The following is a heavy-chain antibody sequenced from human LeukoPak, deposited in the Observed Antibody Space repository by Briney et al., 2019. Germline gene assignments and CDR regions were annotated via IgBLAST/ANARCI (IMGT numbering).Heavy chain of an antibody. V-gene: IGHV3-48*03. D-gene: IGHD1-26*01. Sequence: GGSLRLSCAPSGFSFDRYDMNWVRRAPGKGLEWISFVSASGEITYYADSVRGRFSISRDNAKSSLALQMHSLRVEDTAVYYCAIGGEASGNYFGHWGQGTLVTVFS. CDR3: AIGGEASGNYFGH. CDR2: VSASGEIT. CDR1: GFSFDRYD. J-gene: IGHJ1*01.